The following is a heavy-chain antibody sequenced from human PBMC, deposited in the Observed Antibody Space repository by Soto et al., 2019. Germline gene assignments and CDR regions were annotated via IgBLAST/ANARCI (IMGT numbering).Heavy chain of an antibody. V-gene: IGHV1-69*13. Sequence: SLKVSCKASGDTFSSHGISWVLQAPGQGLEYMGGIIPKFGTTNYAQKFRGRVTITADESTSTAYMEVSSLRYEDTAVYYCARASGRGWYNWFDPWGQGXLVTVYS. CDR1: GDTFSSHG. CDR2: IIPKFGTT. D-gene: IGHD6-19*01. J-gene: IGHJ5*02. CDR3: ARASGRGWYNWFDP.